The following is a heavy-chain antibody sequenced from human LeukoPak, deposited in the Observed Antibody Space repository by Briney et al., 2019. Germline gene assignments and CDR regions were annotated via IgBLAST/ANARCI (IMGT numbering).Heavy chain of an antibody. D-gene: IGHD4-17*01. CDR3: ARAFYGDYGMDV. CDR2: ISSSSSTI. V-gene: IGHV3-48*02. Sequence: PGGSLRLSCAASGFTFRTYSMNWVRQAPGKGLEWVSYISSSSSTIHYADSVRGRFTISRDNAKNSLYLQINSPRDEDTAVYYWARAFYGDYGMDVWGQGTTVTVSS. CDR1: GFTFRTYS. J-gene: IGHJ6*02.